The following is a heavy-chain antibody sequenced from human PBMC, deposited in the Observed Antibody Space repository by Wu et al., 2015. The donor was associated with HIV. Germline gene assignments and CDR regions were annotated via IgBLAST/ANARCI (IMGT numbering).Heavy chain of an antibody. D-gene: IGHD2-2*01. Sequence: QVQLVQSGAEVKKPGSSVKVSCKASGGSFNSYGISWVRQAPGQGLEWMGRIIPVFGPANYAQKFQGRVTITADESTRTAYMELYSLRSEDTAVYYCATVDLSRYCSSNTCYELDYWGQGTLVTVPS. J-gene: IGHJ4*02. CDR2: IIPVFGPA. V-gene: IGHV1-69*13. CDR1: GGSFNSYG. CDR3: ATVDLSRYCSSNTCYELDY.